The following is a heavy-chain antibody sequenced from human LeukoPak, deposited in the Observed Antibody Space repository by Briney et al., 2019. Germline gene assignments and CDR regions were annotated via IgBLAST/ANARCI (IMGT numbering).Heavy chain of an antibody. J-gene: IGHJ5*02. D-gene: IGHD2/OR15-2a*01. CDR3: TRGDNT. CDR2: IYTSGNT. CDR1: GGSISSGSSY. Sequence: SETLSLTCTVSGGSISSGSSYWSWIRQPAGKGLEWIGRIYTSGNTIYKPSLQSRVTISVDTAKNQFSLKLSSVTAADTAVYYCTRGDNTWGQGTLVTVSS. V-gene: IGHV4-61*02.